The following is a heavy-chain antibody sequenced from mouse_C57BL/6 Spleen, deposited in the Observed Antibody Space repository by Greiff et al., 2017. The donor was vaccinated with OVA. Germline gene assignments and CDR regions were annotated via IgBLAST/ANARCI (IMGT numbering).Heavy chain of an antibody. V-gene: IGHV1-82*01. CDR2: IYPGDGDT. J-gene: IGHJ4*01. CDR1: GYAFSSSW. Sequence: VKLMESGPELVKPGASVKISCKASGYAFSSSWMNWVKQRPGKGLEWIGRIYPGDGDTNYNGKFKGKATLTADKSSSTAYMQLSSLTSEDSAVYFCARGDYDVDYAMDYWGQGTSVTVSS. CDR3: ARGDYDVDYAMDY. D-gene: IGHD2-4*01.